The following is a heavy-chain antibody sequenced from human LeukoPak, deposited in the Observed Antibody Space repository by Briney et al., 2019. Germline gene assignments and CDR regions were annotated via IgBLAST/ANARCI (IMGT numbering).Heavy chain of an antibody. V-gene: IGHV3-23*01. D-gene: IGHD7-27*01. Sequence: PGGSLRLSCAASGFTFSNFGMAWVRPAPGKGLEWVSAIDASGRNTHYAGSVKGRFSISRDNSKNTLILQMNSLRVEDTAVYYCAKALYDSTGDGYWGQGTLVTISS. CDR3: AKALYDSTGDGY. CDR1: GFTFSNFG. J-gene: IGHJ4*02. CDR2: IDASGRNT.